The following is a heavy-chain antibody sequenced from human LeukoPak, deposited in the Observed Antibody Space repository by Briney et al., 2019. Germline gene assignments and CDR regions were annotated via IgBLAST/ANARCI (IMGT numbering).Heavy chain of an antibody. D-gene: IGHD2-15*01. CDR2: IYYLGTT. CDR1: GGSISSGSYY. J-gene: IGHJ6*03. V-gene: IGHV4-61*10. CDR3: ARSVEGYCSGGSCYSYYYYMDV. Sequence: SETLSLTCTVSGGSISSGSYYYSWIRQPAGKGLEWIGHIYYLGTTTYNPSLRSRVTISVDASKNQFSLNLTSVTAADTAVYYCARSVEGYCSGGSCYSYYYYMDVWGKGTTVTVSS.